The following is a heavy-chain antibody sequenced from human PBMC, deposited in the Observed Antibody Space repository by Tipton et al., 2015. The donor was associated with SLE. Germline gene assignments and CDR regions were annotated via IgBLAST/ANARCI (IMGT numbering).Heavy chain of an antibody. CDR3: ARHPTYFDY. Sequence: TLSLTCTVSGGSISSGSNYWSWIRQPAGKGLEWIGRIYTSGTTNSNPSLKSRVTISLDTSKNQFSLRLSSVTAADTAVYYCARHPTYFDYWGQGTLVTVSS. CDR1: GGSISSGSNY. J-gene: IGHJ4*02. CDR2: IYTSGTT. V-gene: IGHV4-61*02.